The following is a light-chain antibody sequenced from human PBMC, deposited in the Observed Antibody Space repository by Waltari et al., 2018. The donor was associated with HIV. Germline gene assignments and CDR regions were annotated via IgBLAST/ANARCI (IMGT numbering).Light chain of an antibody. Sequence: QSVLTQPPSASGTPGQRVSISCSGTDSNIGRNTVNWYQHRPGTAPKLLMYNNKERPSGVPDRCSGSKSGTSASLAISGLQSDDEANYYCATWDDSLRGRVFGGGTKLTVL. V-gene: IGLV1-44*01. CDR3: ATWDDSLRGRV. J-gene: IGLJ3*02. CDR1: DSNIGRNT. CDR2: NNK.